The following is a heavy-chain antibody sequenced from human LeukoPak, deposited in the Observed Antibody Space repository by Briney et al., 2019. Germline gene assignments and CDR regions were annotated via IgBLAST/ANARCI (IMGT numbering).Heavy chain of an antibody. CDR1: GGSFSSFH. D-gene: IGHD4-23*01. Sequence: KSSETLSLTCAVYGGSFSSFHWSWIRQPPGKELEWIGEIRHTGQTNYNPSLKSRVTISVDTSKNQFSLNMSSVTAADTAVYYCARAGRSLLRWYFDYWGQGTLVTVSS. V-gene: IGHV4-34*01. J-gene: IGHJ4*02. CDR2: IRHTGQT. CDR3: ARAGRSLLRWYFDY.